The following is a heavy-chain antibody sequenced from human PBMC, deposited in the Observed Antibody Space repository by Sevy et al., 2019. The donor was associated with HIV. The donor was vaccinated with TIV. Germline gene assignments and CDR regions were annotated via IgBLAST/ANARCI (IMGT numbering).Heavy chain of an antibody. CDR3: ASQNEMVEMATITRNWFDP. CDR2: SKHSGST. CDR1: GGSFSGYY. J-gene: IGHJ5*02. V-gene: IGHV4-34*01. D-gene: IGHD5-12*01. Sequence: SETLSLTCAVYGGSFSGYYWSWIRQPPGKGLEWIGVSKHSGSTNYNPSLKSRVTMSVDTSKNQFSLKLGSVTAADTAVYYCASQNEMVEMATITRNWFDPWGQGTLVTVSS.